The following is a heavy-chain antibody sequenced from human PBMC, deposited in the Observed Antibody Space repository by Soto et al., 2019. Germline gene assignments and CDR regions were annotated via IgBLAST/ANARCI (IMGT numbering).Heavy chain of an antibody. CDR2: LSGSGTST. D-gene: IGHD3-10*01. J-gene: IGHJ4*01. CDR3: ARDSGYGSRASVNHYLDY. V-gene: IGHV3-23*01. Sequence: GSLRLSCAASGFSFVNYAMNWVRQAPGKGLEWVSGLSGSGTSTYYADSVKGRFTISRDNSRDALFLQMDSLTADDTAVYYCARDSGYGSRASVNHYLDYWGQGTLVTVSS. CDR1: GFSFVNYA.